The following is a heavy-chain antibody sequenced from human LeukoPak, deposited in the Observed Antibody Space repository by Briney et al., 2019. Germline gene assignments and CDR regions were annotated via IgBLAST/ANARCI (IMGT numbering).Heavy chain of an antibody. V-gene: IGHV4-31*09. Sequence: SETLSLTCTVSGGSISSGGYYWSWIRQHPGKGLEWIGYIYYSGSTYYNPSLKSRVTISVDKSKNQFSLKLSSVTAADTAVYYCVVVTAISYYFDYWGQGTLVTVSS. D-gene: IGHD2-21*02. J-gene: IGHJ4*02. CDR1: GGSISSGGYY. CDR2: IYYSGST. CDR3: VVVTAISYYFDY.